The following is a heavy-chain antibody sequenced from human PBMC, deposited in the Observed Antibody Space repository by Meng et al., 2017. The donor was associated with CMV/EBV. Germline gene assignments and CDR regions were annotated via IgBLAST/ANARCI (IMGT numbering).Heavy chain of an antibody. CDR1: GFTFSSHV. J-gene: IGHJ6*02. CDR3: ARHREGLDYYYGMDV. D-gene: IGHD1-26*01. CDR2: ISGGGGTT. V-gene: IGHV3-23*01. Sequence: GESLKISCAASGFTFSSHVMSWVRQAPGKGLEWVSNISGGGGTTYYTDSLRSRFTVSRDNSKDTLYLQMNSLRAEDTAVYYCARHREGLDYYYGMDVWGQGTTVTVSS.